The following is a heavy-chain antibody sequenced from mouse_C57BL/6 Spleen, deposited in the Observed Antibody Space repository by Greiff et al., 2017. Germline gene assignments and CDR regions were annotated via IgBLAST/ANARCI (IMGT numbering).Heavy chain of an antibody. CDR2: ISDGGSYT. CDR3: AREEVYDGYYFDY. V-gene: IGHV5-4*01. Sequence: DVMLVESGGGLVKPGGSLKLSCAASGFTFSSYAMSWVRQTPEKRLEWVATISDGGSYTYYPDNVKGRFTISRDNAKNNLYLQMSHLKSEDTAMYYCAREEVYDGYYFDYWGQGTTLTVSS. D-gene: IGHD2-3*01. CDR1: GFTFSSYA. J-gene: IGHJ2*01.